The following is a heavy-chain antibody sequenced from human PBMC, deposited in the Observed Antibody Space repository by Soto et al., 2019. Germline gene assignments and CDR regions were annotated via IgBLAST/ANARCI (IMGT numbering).Heavy chain of an antibody. CDR2: IKQNGSEK. J-gene: IGHJ6*03. CDR3: ARSRAGRTAASYYGYMDV. D-gene: IGHD2-2*01. Sequence: EVQLVESGGGLVQPGGSLRVSCAAAGFSFSDYWMTWVRQVPGKGLEWVANIKQNGSEKYYADSVKGRFTISRDNAKSALYVQLNSLRAEDTAVYYCARSRAGRTAASYYGYMDVWGKGTTVTVSS. CDR1: GFSFSDYW. V-gene: IGHV3-7*01.